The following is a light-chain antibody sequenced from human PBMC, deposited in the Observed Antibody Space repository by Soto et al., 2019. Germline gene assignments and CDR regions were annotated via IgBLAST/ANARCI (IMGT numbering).Light chain of an antibody. CDR1: NIGSKS. CDR2: YDS. J-gene: IGLJ1*01. Sequence: SYELTQSPSVSVAAGKTARITCGGNNIGSKSVHWYQQKPGQAPVLVIYYDSDRPSGIPERFSGSNSGNTASLTISRVEAGDEADYYCQVWDSTSDHYVFGTGTKLTVL. CDR3: QVWDSTSDHYV. V-gene: IGLV3-21*04.